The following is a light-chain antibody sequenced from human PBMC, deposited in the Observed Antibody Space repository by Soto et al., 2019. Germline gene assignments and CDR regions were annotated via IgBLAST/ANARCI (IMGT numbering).Light chain of an antibody. V-gene: IGKV3-20*01. CDR3: QQYDTFPLT. CDR2: GAS. CDR1: QSLSSHY. J-gene: IGKJ1*01. Sequence: EIVLTQSPGTLSLSPGDRATLSCRASQSLSSHYLAWDQQKRGQAPRLLIYGASNRATDIPDRFSGSGSGTEFALTSNRLEPADFAVYFCQQYDTFPLTFGQGTKVEFQ.